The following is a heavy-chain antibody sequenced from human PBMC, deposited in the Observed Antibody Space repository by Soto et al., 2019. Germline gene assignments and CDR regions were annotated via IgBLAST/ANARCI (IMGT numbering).Heavy chain of an antibody. J-gene: IGHJ4*02. V-gene: IGHV3-21*01. CDR3: ARDRDRDHEDFDY. Sequence: GGSLRLSCAASGFTFSSYSMNWVRQAPGKGLEWVSSISSSSSYIYYADSVKGRFTISRDNAKNSLYLQMNSLRAEDTAVYYCARDRDRDHEDFDYWGQGSLVTVSS. CDR1: GFTFSSYS. CDR2: ISSSSSYI.